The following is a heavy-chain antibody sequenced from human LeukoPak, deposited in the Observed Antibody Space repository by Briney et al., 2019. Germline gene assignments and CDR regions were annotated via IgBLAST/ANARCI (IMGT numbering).Heavy chain of an antibody. CDR1: DASMSGYY. D-gene: IGHD3-22*01. CDR2: IYTTGST. V-gene: IGHV4-4*07. Sequence: PSETLSLTCTVSDASMSGYYWSWIRQPAGKGLEWIGRIYTTGSTSYNPSLKNRVTMSVDKSKKHFSLRLSSVTAADTAMHYCARDGAYYEFDYWGQGTLVTVSS. CDR3: ARDGAYYEFDY. J-gene: IGHJ4*02.